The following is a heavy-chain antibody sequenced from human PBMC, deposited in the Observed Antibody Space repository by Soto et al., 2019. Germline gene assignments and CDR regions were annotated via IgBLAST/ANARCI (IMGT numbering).Heavy chain of an antibody. CDR2: INSDGSST. J-gene: IGHJ6*03. Sequence: PGGSLRLSCAASGFTFSSYWMHWVRQAPGKGLVWVSRINSDGSSTSYADSVKGRFTISRDNAKNTLYLQMNSLRAEDTAVYYCARGLARGYYYYYYYMDVWGKGTTVTVSS. D-gene: IGHD6-6*01. V-gene: IGHV3-74*01. CDR3: ARGLARGYYYYYYYMDV. CDR1: GFTFSSYW.